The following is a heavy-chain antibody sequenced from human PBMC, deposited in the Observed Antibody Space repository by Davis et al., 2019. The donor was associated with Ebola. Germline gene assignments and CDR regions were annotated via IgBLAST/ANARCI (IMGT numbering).Heavy chain of an antibody. D-gene: IGHD3-9*01. J-gene: IGHJ4*02. CDR3: AREGSWFDWHYFDY. V-gene: IGHV1-3*01. CDR1: GFTFSSYA. CDR2: INAGNGNT. Sequence: GESLKISCAASGFTFSSYAMHWVRQAPGQRLEWMGWINAGNGNTKYSQKFQGRVTITRDTSASTAYMELSSLRSEDTAVYYCAREGSWFDWHYFDYWGQGTLVTVSS.